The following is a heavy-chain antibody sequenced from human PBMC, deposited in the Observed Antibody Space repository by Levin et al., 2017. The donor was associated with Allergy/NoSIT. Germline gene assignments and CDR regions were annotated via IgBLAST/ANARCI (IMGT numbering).Heavy chain of an antibody. Sequence: KVSCETSGYSFSSYWIAWVRQTSGKGLEWMGVIYPGDSDTRYSPSFEGQVTISADKSINTAYLQWSSLKASDTAMYYCARQTARSTSSNPFDYWGRGTLVTVSS. CDR1: GYSFSSYW. CDR3: ARQTARSTSSNPFDY. D-gene: IGHD2-2*01. V-gene: IGHV5-51*01. J-gene: IGHJ4*02. CDR2: IYPGDSDT.